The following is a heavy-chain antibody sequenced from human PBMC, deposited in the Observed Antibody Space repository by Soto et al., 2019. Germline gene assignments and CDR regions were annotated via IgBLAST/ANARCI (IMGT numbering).Heavy chain of an antibody. CDR1: GGSIRSYY. CDR2: FYHSGNS. V-gene: IGHV4-59*01. CDR3: ARISSVDPYGYVNGGLDV. D-gene: IGHD5-18*01. J-gene: IGHJ6*02. Sequence: PSETLSLTCSVSGGSIRSYYWSLIRQSPEKGLEWIGYFYHSGNSTYNPSLKIRVTISVDTSKNQLSLSLRSVTAADTAVYFCARISSVDPYGYVNGGLDVWGQGTTVTVSS.